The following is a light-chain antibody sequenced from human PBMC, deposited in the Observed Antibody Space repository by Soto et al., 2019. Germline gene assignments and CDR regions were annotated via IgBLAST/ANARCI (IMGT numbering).Light chain of an antibody. CDR3: QQYGSSLT. Sequence: DIQMPTSPSTLSGSVGDRATITGRASQTISSWLAWYQQKPGKAPKLLIYKASTLKSGVPSRFSGSGSGTEFTLTISRLEPDDFAVYYCQQYGSSLTVGGGTKVDIK. J-gene: IGKJ4*01. CDR1: QTISSW. CDR2: KAS. V-gene: IGKV1-5*03.